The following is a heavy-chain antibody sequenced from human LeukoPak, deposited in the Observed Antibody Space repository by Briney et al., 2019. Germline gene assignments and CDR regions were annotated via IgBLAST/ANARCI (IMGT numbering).Heavy chain of an antibody. V-gene: IGHV3-30*03. Sequence: GRSLRLSCAASGFTFSSYGMHWVRQAPGKGLEWVAVISYDGSNKYYADSVKGRFTISRDNTKNSLYLQMNSLRAEDTAVYYCAREGGDYPLPTGMDVWGQGTTVTVSS. CDR3: AREGGDYPLPTGMDV. J-gene: IGHJ6*02. CDR2: ISYDGSNK. D-gene: IGHD4-17*01. CDR1: GFTFSSYG.